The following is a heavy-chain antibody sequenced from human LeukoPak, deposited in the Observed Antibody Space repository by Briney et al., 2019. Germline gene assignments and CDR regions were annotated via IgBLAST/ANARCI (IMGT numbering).Heavy chain of an antibody. Sequence: ETLSLTCSVSGGSITSGTYFWGWIRQAPGKGLEWIATISDGGDTYYNPSLKSRGFISIDTSKNQFSLKLSSVTAADTAVYYCARDGSPHCSSTSCPIDYWGQGTLVTVSS. D-gene: IGHD2-2*01. V-gene: IGHV4-39*07. J-gene: IGHJ4*02. CDR3: ARDGSPHCSSTSCPIDY. CDR2: ISDGGDT. CDR1: GGSITSGTYF.